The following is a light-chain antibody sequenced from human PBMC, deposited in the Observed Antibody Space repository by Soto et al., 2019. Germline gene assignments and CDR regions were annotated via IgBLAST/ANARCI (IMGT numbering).Light chain of an antibody. CDR2: KAS. V-gene: IGKV1-5*03. CDR1: QRISSW. CDR3: QQYNSYSYT. J-gene: IGKJ2*01. Sequence: DIQMTQSPSTLSASVGDRVTITCRARQRISSWWAWYQQKPGKAPKLLIYKASSLESGVPSRFSGSGSGTEFTHTIRLLQPDDFATYYCQQYNSYSYTFGQGTTLEIK.